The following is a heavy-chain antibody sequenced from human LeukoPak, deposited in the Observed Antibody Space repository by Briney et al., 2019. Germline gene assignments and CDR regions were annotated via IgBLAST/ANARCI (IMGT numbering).Heavy chain of an antibody. CDR2: INHSGST. CDR1: GYSISSGYY. V-gene: IGHV4-38-2*02. D-gene: IGHD2-2*01. J-gene: IGHJ4*02. Sequence: PSETLSLTCTVSGYSISSGYYWSWIRQPPGKGLEWIGEINHSGSTNYNPSLKSRVTISVDTSKNQFSLKLSSVTAADTAVYYCARGRVGKYYFDYWGQGTLVTVSS. CDR3: ARGRVGKYYFDY.